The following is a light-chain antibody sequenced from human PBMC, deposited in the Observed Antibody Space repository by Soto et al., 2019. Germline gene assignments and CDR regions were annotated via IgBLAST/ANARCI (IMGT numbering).Light chain of an antibody. J-gene: IGLJ2*01. CDR1: SSNIGSST. V-gene: IGLV1-44*01. Sequence: QPVLIQPPSASGTPGQRVTISCSGGSSNIGSSTVNWYQQLPGTAPKLLIYSNDQRPSGVPDRFSGSKSGTSASLAISGLQSEDEADYYCAAWDDSLNVLFGGGTKVTVL. CDR2: SND. CDR3: AAWDDSLNVL.